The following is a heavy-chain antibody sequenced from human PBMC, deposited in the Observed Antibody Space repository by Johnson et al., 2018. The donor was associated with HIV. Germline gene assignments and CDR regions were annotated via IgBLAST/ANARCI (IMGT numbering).Heavy chain of an antibody. CDR3: ARLMAARTLDDAFDL. J-gene: IGHJ3*01. V-gene: IGHV3-20*04. CDR2: INWNGGST. D-gene: IGHD6-13*01. CDR1: GFTFSTYG. Sequence: VQLVESGGRVVQPGGSLTLSCAASGFTFSTYGMTWVRQPPGRGLEWVSGINWNGGSTGYTDSVKGRFTISRDNAKNCLYLQMNSLRVEDTALYYCARLMAARTLDDAFDLWGQGTMVTVSS.